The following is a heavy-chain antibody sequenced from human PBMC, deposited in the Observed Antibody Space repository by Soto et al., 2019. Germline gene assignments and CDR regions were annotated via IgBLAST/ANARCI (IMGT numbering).Heavy chain of an antibody. D-gene: IGHD3-10*01. CDR1: DGCISRGGYY. CDR3: ASRNYYGSGSYHYDLAH. Sequence: PSQTLSDTCTVADGCISRGGYYRSRNHQHPGKGLEWIGYIYNTGSTNYNPSLKSRVTISVDTSKNQFSLKLSSVTAADTAVYYCASRNYYGSGSYHYDLAHWGQGTLVPVSA. J-gene: IGHJ4*02. V-gene: IGHV4-61*08. CDR2: IYNTGST.